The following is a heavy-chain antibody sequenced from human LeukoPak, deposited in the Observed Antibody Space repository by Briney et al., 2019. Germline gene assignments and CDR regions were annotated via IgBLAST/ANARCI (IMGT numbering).Heavy chain of an antibody. CDR1: GGSISSSSYY. V-gene: IGHV4-39*07. CDR2: INHSGST. D-gene: IGHD4-23*01. J-gene: IGHJ4*02. CDR3: AGEGGNLGRNFDY. Sequence: SETLSLTCTVSGGSISSSSYYWGWIRQPPGKGLEWIGEINHSGSTNYNPSLKSRVTISVDTSKNQFSLKLSSVTAADTAVYYCAGEGGNLGRNFDYWGQGTLVTVSS.